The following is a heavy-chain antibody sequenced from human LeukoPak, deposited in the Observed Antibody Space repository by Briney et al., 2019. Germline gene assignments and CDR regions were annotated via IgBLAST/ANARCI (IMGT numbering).Heavy chain of an antibody. CDR1: GASISRSGYQ. V-gene: IGHV4-39*01. Sequence: SETLSLTCTVSGASISRSGYQWGWIRQPPGKGLEWIGNIYYRGSTYYNPSLKSRITISVDTSKNQFSLRLSSVTAADTAVYYCARLWGDGYNLDYWGQGTLVTVSS. J-gene: IGHJ4*02. D-gene: IGHD5-24*01. CDR3: ARLWGDGYNLDY. CDR2: IYYRGST.